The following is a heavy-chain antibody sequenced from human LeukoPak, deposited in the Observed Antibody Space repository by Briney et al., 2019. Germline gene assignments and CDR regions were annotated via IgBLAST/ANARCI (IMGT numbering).Heavy chain of an antibody. V-gene: IGHV3-9*01. Sequence: GRSLRLSCAASGFTFDDYVMHWVRQAPGKGLEWVSGISWNSGSIGYADSVKGRFTISRDNAKNSLYLQMNSLRAEDTALYYCAKDRATAMVSSFDYWGQGTLVTVSS. CDR2: ISWNSGSI. D-gene: IGHD5-18*01. CDR3: AKDRATAMVSSFDY. J-gene: IGHJ4*02. CDR1: GFTFDDYV.